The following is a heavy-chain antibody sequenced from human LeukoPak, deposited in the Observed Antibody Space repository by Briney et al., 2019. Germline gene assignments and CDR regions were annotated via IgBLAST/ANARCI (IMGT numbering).Heavy chain of an antibody. Sequence: SETLSLTCIVSGGSISTSAYYWGWIRQPPGEGLQWIGSIYYSGNTYYNSSLKSRVTISVDTSTSQFSLRLSSVTATDTAVYYCARHYGPWGQGTLVTVSS. CDR2: IYYSGNT. CDR3: ARHYGP. V-gene: IGHV4-39*01. CDR1: GGSISTSAYY. J-gene: IGHJ4*02. D-gene: IGHD3-10*01.